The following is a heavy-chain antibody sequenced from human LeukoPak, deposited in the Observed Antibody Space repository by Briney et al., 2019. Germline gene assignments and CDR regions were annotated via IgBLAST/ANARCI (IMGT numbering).Heavy chain of an antibody. CDR1: GFTFSSYG. CDR2: ISYDGSNK. V-gene: IGHV3-30*18. CDR3: AKILTGTTSGVDY. J-gene: IGHJ4*02. D-gene: IGHD1-20*01. Sequence: PGGSLRLSCAASGFTFSSYGMHWVRQAPGKGLEWVAVISYDGSNKYYADSVKGRLTISRDNSKNTLYLQMNSLRAEDTAVYYCAKILTGTTSGVDYWGQGTLVTVSS.